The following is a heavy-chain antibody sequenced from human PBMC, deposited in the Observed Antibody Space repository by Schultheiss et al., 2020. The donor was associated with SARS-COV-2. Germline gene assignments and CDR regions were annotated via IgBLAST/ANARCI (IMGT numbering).Heavy chain of an antibody. CDR3: ASVDTAMVPPWH. Sequence: SQTLSLTCTVSGGSISSYYWGWIRQPAGKGLEWIGYIYYSGSTNYNPSLKSRVTMSVDTSKNQFSLKLSSVTAADTAVYYCASVDTAMVPPWHWGQGTLVTVSS. J-gene: IGHJ4*02. CDR1: GGSISSYY. V-gene: IGHV4-59*12. CDR2: IYYSGST. D-gene: IGHD5-18*01.